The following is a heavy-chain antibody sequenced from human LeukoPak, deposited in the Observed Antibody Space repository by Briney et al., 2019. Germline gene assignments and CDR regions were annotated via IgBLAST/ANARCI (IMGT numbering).Heavy chain of an antibody. Sequence: SETLSLTCTVSGGSLTSYYWSWIRQPPGKGLEWIGHMSYSGSTNYNPSLKSRVTISVDTSKNQFSLKLSSVTAADTAVYYCAKDRGLDAFDIWGQGTLVTVSS. CDR2: MSYSGST. J-gene: IGHJ3*02. CDR3: AKDRGLDAFDI. CDR1: GGSLTSYY. D-gene: IGHD3-10*01. V-gene: IGHV4-59*01.